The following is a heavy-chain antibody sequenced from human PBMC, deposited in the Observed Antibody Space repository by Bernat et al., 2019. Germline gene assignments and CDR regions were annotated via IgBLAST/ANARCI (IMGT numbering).Heavy chain of an antibody. CDR3: ARSLGGPYQFDH. CDR2: VNGDGSSA. Sequence: EVQLVESGGDLVQPGGSLRLSCAVSGFTFSTYWMHWVRQDPGKGLVWVSRVNGDGSSADYAASVKGRFTISRDNAKNTLFLQMDSLRAEDTAVYYCARSLGGPYQFDHWGQGTLVTVSS. D-gene: IGHD2-2*01. CDR1: GFTFSTYW. J-gene: IGHJ4*02. V-gene: IGHV3-74*01.